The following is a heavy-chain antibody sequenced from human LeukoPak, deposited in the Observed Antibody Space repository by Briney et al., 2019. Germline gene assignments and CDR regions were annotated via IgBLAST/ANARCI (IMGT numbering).Heavy chain of an antibody. CDR2: ISYDGSNK. CDR3: TRQLTYYDILTGYYVSYFDY. Sequence: GGSLRLSCAASGFTFRSYAMHWVRQAPGKGLEWVAVISYDGSNKYYADSVKGRFTISRDNSKTMLYLRMDSLKAKDTAMFYCTRQLTYYDILTGYYVSYFDYWGQGTLVTVSS. CDR1: GFTFRSYA. V-gene: IGHV3-30-3*01. D-gene: IGHD3-9*01. J-gene: IGHJ4*02.